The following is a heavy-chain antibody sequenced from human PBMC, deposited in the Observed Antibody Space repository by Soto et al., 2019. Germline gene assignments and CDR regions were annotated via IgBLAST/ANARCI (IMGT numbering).Heavy chain of an antibody. CDR2: ISYDGSNK. V-gene: IGHV3-30*03. CDR3: ATDGDENWILEDGTYYYGMAV. Sequence: QVQLVESGGGVDHPGSSLRLSCAASGLTFNSYAMHWVRQAPGKGLEWVALISYDGSNKFYRDYVKGRFTISRDNSKTAVYLQMNRLRPEDTALYYCATDGDENWILEDGTYYYGMAVWGRGTTVIVSS. D-gene: IGHD3-10*01. J-gene: IGHJ6*02. CDR1: GLTFNSYA.